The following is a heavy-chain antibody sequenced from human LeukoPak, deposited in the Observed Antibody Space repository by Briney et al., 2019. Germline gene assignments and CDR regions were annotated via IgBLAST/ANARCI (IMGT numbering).Heavy chain of an antibody. CDR3: ARVHLSGSWLIDV. D-gene: IGHD6-13*01. CDR2: INSDGSST. J-gene: IGHJ4*02. CDR1: GFTFSNNW. V-gene: IGHV3-74*01. Sequence: GGSLRLSCAASGFTFSNNWMHWVRQAPGKGLLWVSRINSDGSSTIYADSVKGRFTISRDNAKNTVYLQMNSLRAEDTAVYYCARVHLSGSWLIDVWGQGTLVTVSS.